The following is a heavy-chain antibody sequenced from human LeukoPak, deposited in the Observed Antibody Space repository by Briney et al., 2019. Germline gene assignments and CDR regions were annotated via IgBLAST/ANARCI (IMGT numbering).Heavy chain of an antibody. CDR3: AKGSSVTAPDNTLDV. Sequence: GGSLRLSCAASGFTFSNYAVNWVRQAPGKGLEWVSVISGSGGRTFYADSVKGRFTISRDNSRNTLYLQMNGLRAEDTAVYYCAKGSSVTAPDNTLDVWGQGTMVTVSS. CDR2: ISGSGGRT. CDR1: GFTFSNYA. D-gene: IGHD3-22*01. J-gene: IGHJ3*01. V-gene: IGHV3-23*01.